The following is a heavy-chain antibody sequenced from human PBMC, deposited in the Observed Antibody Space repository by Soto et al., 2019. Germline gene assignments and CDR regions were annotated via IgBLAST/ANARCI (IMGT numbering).Heavy chain of an antibody. CDR3: ARENWYSLDV. J-gene: IGHJ6*02. D-gene: IGHD1-26*01. CDR2: VPGDGSRA. Sequence: EVQLVESGGGSVQPGGPLRLSCAASGFSFSSYCMAWVRQPPGEGLVSVSHVPGDGSRARYADSVRGRFTISRDNAKNTLYLQMDSLRDEDTAIYYCARENWYSLDVWGQGPTVTVSS. CDR1: GFSFSSYC. V-gene: IGHV3-74*01.